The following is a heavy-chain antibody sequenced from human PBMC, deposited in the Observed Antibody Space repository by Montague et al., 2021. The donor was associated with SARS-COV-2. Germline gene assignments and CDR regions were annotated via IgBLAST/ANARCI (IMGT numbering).Heavy chain of an antibody. CDR1: GGSVSSGSYY. CDR3: ARDRVDRYSGSRTAYGMDV. V-gene: IGHV4-61*02. CDR2: IYTSGST. J-gene: IGHJ6*02. D-gene: IGHD1-26*01. Sequence: TLSLTCTVSGGSVSSGSYYWSWIRQPAGKGLEWIGRIYTSGSTNYNPSLKSRVTISADTSKNQFSLKLSSVTAADTAVYYCARDRVDRYSGSRTAYGMDVWGQGTTVTVSS.